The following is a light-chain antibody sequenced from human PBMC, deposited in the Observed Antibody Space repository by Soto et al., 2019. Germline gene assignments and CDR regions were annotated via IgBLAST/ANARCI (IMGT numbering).Light chain of an antibody. CDR2: DNS. Sequence: QLVLTQPPSVSGAPGRRVTISCTGSSSNIGADYNVHWYQQLPGTAPKLLIYDNSDRPSGVHDRFSGSRSDTSASLAITGLQAEDEADYYCQLYDINVRGWVFGGGTQLTVL. CDR3: QLYDINVRGWV. CDR1: SSNIGADYN. V-gene: IGLV1-40*01. J-gene: IGLJ3*02.